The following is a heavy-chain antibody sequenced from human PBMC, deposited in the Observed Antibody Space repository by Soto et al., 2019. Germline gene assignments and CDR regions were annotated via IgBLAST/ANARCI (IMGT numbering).Heavy chain of an antibody. Sequence: QAQVVQSGPEVTKPGSSVKVSCRASEDIFSSSGFSWVRQAPGLGLEWMGGIIPVFGRTDYAERFRDRVTISADDDKRTVYMGLQSMTSDDTPVYYWAKRDTGEAATTGPLDLWGQGTLVTVSS. CDR3: AKRDTGEAATTGPLDL. CDR1: EDIFSSSG. CDR2: IIPVFGRT. J-gene: IGHJ4*02. V-gene: IGHV1-69*01. D-gene: IGHD1-1*01.